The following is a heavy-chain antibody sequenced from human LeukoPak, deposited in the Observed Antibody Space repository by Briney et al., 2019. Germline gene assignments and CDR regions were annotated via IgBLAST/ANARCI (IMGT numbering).Heavy chain of an antibody. CDR2: IWYHVSDK. CDR3: ARDWAYGVGEHNWFDP. V-gene: IGHV3-33*01. D-gene: IGHD4-17*01. J-gene: IGHJ5*02. CDR1: GFTFSNYG. Sequence: GGSLRLSCAASGFTFSNYGMHWVRQAPGKRLEGVAVIWYHVSDKYCADSVKGRFTISRDNSKNTLYLQMNSLRAEDTAVYYCARDWAYGVGEHNWFDPWGQGTLVTVSS.